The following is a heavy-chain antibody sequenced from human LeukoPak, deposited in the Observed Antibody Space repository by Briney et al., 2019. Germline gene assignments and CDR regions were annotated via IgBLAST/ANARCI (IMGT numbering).Heavy chain of an antibody. CDR1: GYRFTSYW. CDR3: ARPGDDYGDFNPLIPMGFDY. CDR2: IYPGDSDT. J-gene: IGHJ4*02. V-gene: IGHV5-51*01. D-gene: IGHD4-17*01. Sequence: GESLKISCQGSGYRFTSYWIGWVRPMPGKGLEWMGIIYPGDSDTRYSPSFQGQVTISADKSISTAYLQWSSLKASDTAMYYCARPGDDYGDFNPLIPMGFDYWGQGTLVTVSS.